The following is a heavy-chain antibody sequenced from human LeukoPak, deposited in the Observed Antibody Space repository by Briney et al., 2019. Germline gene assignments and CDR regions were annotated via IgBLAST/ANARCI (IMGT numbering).Heavy chain of an antibody. CDR1: GGSISNYY. Sequence: SETLSLTCTVSGGSISNYYWSWIRQPPGKGLEWSGYVYYSGSTNYNPSLKSRVTISVDTSENQFSLKLNSVTAADTAVYYCARGFSGYYSFDYWGQGTLVTVSS. J-gene: IGHJ4*02. CDR3: ARGFSGYYSFDY. V-gene: IGHV4-59*01. D-gene: IGHD3-22*01. CDR2: VYYSGST.